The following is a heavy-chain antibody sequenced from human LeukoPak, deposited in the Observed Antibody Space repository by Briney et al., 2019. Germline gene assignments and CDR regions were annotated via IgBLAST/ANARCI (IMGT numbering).Heavy chain of an antibody. CDR1: GFTFSSYA. CDR2: ISGSGGST. D-gene: IGHD6-13*01. V-gene: IGHV3-23*01. J-gene: IGHJ4*02. CDR3: ANAIHGYSNSWYAVQYYFDY. Sequence: GGSLRLSCAASGFTFSSYAMSWVRQAPGKGLEWVSAISGSGGSTYYADSVKGRFTISRDNSKNTLYLQMNSLRAEDTAVYYCANAIHGYSNSWYAVQYYFDYWGQGTLVTVSS.